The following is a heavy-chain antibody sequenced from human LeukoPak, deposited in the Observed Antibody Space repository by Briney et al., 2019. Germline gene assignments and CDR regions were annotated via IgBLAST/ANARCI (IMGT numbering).Heavy chain of an antibody. CDR3: ASFDDYDFWSGYSY. CDR2: ISSSGSTI. CDR1: GFTFSSYE. J-gene: IGHJ4*02. D-gene: IGHD3-3*01. V-gene: IGHV3-48*03. Sequence: GGSLRLSWAASGFTFSSYEMNWVRQAPEKGLEWVSYISSSGSTIYYADSVKGRFTISRDNAKNSLYLQMNSLRAEDTAVYYCASFDDYDFWSGYSYWGQGTLVTVSS.